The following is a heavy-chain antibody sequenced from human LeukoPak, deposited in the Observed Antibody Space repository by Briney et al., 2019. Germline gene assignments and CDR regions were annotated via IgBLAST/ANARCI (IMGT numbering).Heavy chain of an antibody. CDR3: AKDQVRGIMVAYYFDY. CDR2: ISSSSSTI. J-gene: IGHJ4*02. Sequence: GGSLRLSCAASGFTFSSYSMNWVRQAPGKGLEWVSYISSSSSTIYYADSVKGRFTISRDNAKNSLYLQMNSLRAEDTAVYYCAKDQVRGIMVAYYFDYWGQGTLVTVSS. D-gene: IGHD2-21*01. CDR1: GFTFSSYS. V-gene: IGHV3-48*04.